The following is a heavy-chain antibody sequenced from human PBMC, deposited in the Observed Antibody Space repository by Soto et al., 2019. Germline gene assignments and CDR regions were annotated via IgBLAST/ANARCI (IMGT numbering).Heavy chain of an antibody. CDR1: GGSFSGYY. Sequence: PWETLSLTCAVYGGSFSGYYWSWIRQPPGKGLEWIGEINHSGSTNYNPSLKSRVTISVDTSKNQFSLKLSSVTAADTAVYYCARGTRYFDWLPGRAYGMDVWGQGTTVTVSS. J-gene: IGHJ6*02. D-gene: IGHD3-9*01. CDR2: INHSGST. CDR3: ARGTRYFDWLPGRAYGMDV. V-gene: IGHV4-34*01.